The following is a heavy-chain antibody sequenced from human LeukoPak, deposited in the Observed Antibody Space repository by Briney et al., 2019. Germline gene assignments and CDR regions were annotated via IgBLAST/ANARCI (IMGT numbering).Heavy chain of an antibody. CDR2: IYYSGST. D-gene: IGHD2-2*01. CDR3: ARGRKCSSTSCYPDYYYYYMDV. Sequence: PSQTLSLTCTVSGGSISSGGYYWSWIRQHPGKGLEWIGYIYYSGSTYYNPSLKSRVTISVDTSKNQFSLKLSSVTAADTAVHYCARGRKCSSTSCYPDYYYYYMDVWGKGTTVTVSS. J-gene: IGHJ6*03. V-gene: IGHV4-31*03. CDR1: GGSISSGGYY.